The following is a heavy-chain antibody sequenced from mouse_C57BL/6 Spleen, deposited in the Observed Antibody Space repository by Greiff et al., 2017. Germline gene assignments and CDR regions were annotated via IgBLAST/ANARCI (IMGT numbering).Heavy chain of an antibody. J-gene: IGHJ4*01. Sequence: ESGPGLVNPSPSLSLTCSVTGYSITSCYYWNWIRQFPGNKLEWMGYISYDGSNNYNPSLKNRLTITRDTSKNQLFLKLNSVATEDTATYYSARVYYGNYDAMDYRGQGASVTASS. V-gene: IGHV3-6*01. D-gene: IGHD2-1*01. CDR2: ISYDGSN. CDR1: GYSITSCYY. CDR3: ARVYYGNYDAMDY.